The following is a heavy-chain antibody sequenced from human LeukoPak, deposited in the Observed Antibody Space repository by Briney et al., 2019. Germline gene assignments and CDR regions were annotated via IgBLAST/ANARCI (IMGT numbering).Heavy chain of an antibody. J-gene: IGHJ4*02. Sequence: GSLRLSCAASGFTFSSYAMSWVRQAPGKGLEWIGSINYSGSTYYNPSLKSRVTISVDTSKNQFSLKLSSVTAADTAVYYCASYDSSGYYYFDYWGQGTLVTVSS. CDR2: INYSGST. CDR3: ASYDSSGYYYFDY. V-gene: IGHV4-38-2*01. CDR1: GFTFSSYA. D-gene: IGHD3-22*01.